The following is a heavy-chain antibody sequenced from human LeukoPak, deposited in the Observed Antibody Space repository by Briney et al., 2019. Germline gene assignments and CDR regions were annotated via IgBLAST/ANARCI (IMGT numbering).Heavy chain of an antibody. V-gene: IGHV4-34*01. J-gene: IGHJ4*02. CDR1: GGSFSGYY. Sequence: SETLSLTCAVYGGSFSGYYCSWIRQPPGKGLEWIWEINQSGSTNYNPSLKSRVTISVDTSKNQFSLRLSSVTAADTAVYYCARGPRRGYSYGQHYYFDYWGQGTLVTVSS. CDR3: ARGPRRGYSYGQHYYFDY. D-gene: IGHD5-18*01. CDR2: INQSGST.